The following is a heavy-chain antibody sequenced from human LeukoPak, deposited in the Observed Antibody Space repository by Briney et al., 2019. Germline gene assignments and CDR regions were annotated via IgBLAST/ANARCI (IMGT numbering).Heavy chain of an antibody. CDR2: RKQDGSEK. CDR3: ARVLTYYDFWSGYYNYYYYGMDV. V-gene: IGHV3-7*03. J-gene: IGHJ6*02. Sequence: GGSLRLSCAASGFTFSSYWMSWVRQAPGKGLEWVANRKQDGSEKYYVDSVKGRFTISRDNAKNSLYLQMNSLRAEDTAVYYCARVLTYYDFWSGYYNYYYYGMDVWGQGTTVTVSS. D-gene: IGHD3-3*01. CDR1: GFTFSSYW.